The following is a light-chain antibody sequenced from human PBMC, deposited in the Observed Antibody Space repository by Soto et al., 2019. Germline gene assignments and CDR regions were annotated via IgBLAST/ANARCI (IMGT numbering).Light chain of an antibody. J-gene: IGKJ1*01. CDR3: QQYNNRWT. CDR2: GAS. V-gene: IGKV3-15*01. CDR1: QSVGSN. Sequence: EIVMTQSPVTLSVSPGERATLSCRARQSVGSNLAWYQQKPGQAPRLLIYGASTRAAGIPARFSGSGSGTEFTLTISSLQSEDFAVYFCQQYNNRWTFGPGTKVEIK.